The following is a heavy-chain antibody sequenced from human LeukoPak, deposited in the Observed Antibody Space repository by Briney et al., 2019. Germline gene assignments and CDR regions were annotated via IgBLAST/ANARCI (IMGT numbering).Heavy chain of an antibody. CDR2: ISGSAGST. CDR1: GXSFSDCA. CDR3: TKGMATIRRHIDS. J-gene: IGHJ4*02. V-gene: IGHV3-23*01. D-gene: IGHD5-24*01. Sequence: PGGSLRLSCAASGXSFSDCAMSWVRQAPGRGLEWVSSISGSAGSTYYANSMKGRFTISRDNPKNTLHLEMNSLRAEDTAIYYCTKGMATIRRHIDSWGQGTLVTVSS.